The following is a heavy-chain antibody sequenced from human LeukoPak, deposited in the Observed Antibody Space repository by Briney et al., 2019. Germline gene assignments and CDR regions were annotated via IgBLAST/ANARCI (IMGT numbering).Heavy chain of an antibody. J-gene: IGHJ5*02. D-gene: IGHD1-7*01. CDR1: GYTFTSYG. Sequence: ASAKVSCKSSGYTFTSYGISWVRQAPAHGLEWMGLISAYNGNTNYAQQLHGKVTMTTDTSTIKAYMQLTILSSDDPDADYFSRDPWNCGEHWFDPWGQGTLVTVSS. CDR2: ISAYNGNT. CDR3: SRDPWNCGEHWFDP. V-gene: IGHV1-18*01.